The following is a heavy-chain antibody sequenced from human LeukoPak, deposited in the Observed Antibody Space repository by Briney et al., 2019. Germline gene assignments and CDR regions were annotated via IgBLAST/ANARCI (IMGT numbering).Heavy chain of an antibody. J-gene: IGHJ3*02. Sequence: GGSLRLSCAASGFTFSSYGMHWVRQAPGKGLEWVAVIWYDGSNKYYADSVKGRFTISRDNSKNTLYLQMNSLSAEDTAVYYCAREGVQWLVNDAFDMWGQGTMVTVSS. CDR3: AREGVQWLVNDAFDM. D-gene: IGHD6-19*01. V-gene: IGHV3-33*01. CDR1: GFTFSSYG. CDR2: IWYDGSNK.